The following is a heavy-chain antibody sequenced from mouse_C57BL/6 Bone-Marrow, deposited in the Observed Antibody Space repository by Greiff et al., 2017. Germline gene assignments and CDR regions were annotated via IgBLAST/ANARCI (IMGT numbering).Heavy chain of an antibody. CDR2: ISSGGSYT. Sequence: EVKVEESGGDLVKPGGSLKLSCAASGFTFSSYGMSWVRQTPDKRLEWVATISSGGSYTYYPDSVKGRFTISRDNAKNTRYLQMSSLKLEDTAMSDCARWRGNLRWDYAMDYWGQGTSVTVSS. CDR3: ARWRGNLRWDYAMDY. CDR1: GFTFSSYG. D-gene: IGHD2-1*01. J-gene: IGHJ4*01. V-gene: IGHV5-6*01.